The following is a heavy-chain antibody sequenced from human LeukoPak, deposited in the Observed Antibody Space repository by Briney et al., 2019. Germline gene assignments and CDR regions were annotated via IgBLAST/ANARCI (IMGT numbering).Heavy chain of an antibody. J-gene: IGHJ4*02. D-gene: IGHD6-6*01. V-gene: IGHV3-23*01. CDR2: ISGSGGST. CDR3: AKDGWVAIAARYFDY. Sequence: GGSLRLSCAASGFTFSGYAMSWVRQAPGKGLEWVSAISGSGGSTYYADSVKGRFTISRDNSKNTLYLQMNSLRVEDTAVYYCAKDGWVAIAARYFDYWGQGTLVTVSS. CDR1: GFTFSGYA.